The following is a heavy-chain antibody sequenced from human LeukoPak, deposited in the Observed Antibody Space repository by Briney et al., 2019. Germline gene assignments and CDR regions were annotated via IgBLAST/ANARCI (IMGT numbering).Heavy chain of an antibody. J-gene: IGHJ4*02. V-gene: IGHV3-23*01. CDR3: GSISGASYGDF. Sequence: PGGSLRLSCAASGFTFSSYAMSWVRQAPGKGLEWVSAISGSGGSTYYADSVKGRFTISRDDSKTTLYLQMNSLRAEDTAVYYCGSISGASYGDFWGQGTLVTVSS. D-gene: IGHD1-26*01. CDR2: ISGSGGST. CDR1: GFTFSSYA.